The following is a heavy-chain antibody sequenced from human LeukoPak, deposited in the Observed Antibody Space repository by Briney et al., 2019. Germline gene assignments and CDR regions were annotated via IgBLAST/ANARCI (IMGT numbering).Heavy chain of an antibody. Sequence: PGGSLRLSCAASGFTFSSYGMHWVRQAPGKGLEWVAVISYDGSNKYYADSVKGRFTISRDNSKKTLFLQMNSLRTDDTAVYFCAKAGYSSNWHLGYWGQGTLVTVSS. J-gene: IGHJ4*02. D-gene: IGHD6-13*01. CDR3: AKAGYSSNWHLGY. CDR1: GFTFSSYG. CDR2: ISYDGSNK. V-gene: IGHV3-30*18.